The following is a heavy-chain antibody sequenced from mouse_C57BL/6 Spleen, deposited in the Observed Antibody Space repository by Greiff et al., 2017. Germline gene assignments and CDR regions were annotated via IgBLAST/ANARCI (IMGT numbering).Heavy chain of an antibody. J-gene: IGHJ4*01. Sequence: EVQLQESGGGLVKPGGSLKLSCAASGFTFSDYGMHWVRQAPEKGLEWVAYISSGSSTIYYADTVKGRFTISRDNAKNTLFLQMTSLRSEDTAMYYCATVYGFYAMDYWGQGTSVTVSS. CDR2: ISSGSSTI. D-gene: IGHD1-2*01. CDR1: GFTFSDYG. V-gene: IGHV5-17*01. CDR3: ATVYGFYAMDY.